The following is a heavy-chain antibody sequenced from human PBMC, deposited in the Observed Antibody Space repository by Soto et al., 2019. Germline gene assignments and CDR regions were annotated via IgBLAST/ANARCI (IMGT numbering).Heavy chain of an antibody. CDR2: IYYSGIT. J-gene: IGHJ4*02. CDR1: GFSISNSSYY. CDR3: ARHGSN. V-gene: IGHV4-39*01. Sequence: TXETLSLTCTVSGFSISNSSYYWGWIRRPPGKGLEWIGTIYYSGITYYNPSLKSRVTISVDTSKNQFSLKLTSVTAADTAVYYCARHGSNWGQGTLVTVSS.